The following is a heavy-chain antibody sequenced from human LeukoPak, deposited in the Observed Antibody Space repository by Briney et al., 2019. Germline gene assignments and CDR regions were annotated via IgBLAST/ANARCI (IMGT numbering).Heavy chain of an antibody. D-gene: IGHD1-1*01. Sequence: SQTLSLTCAISGDTVSSNSATWNWIRHSPSRGLEWLGRTYYRSKWYNDYAVSVRSRITINPDTSKNQFSLQLNSVTPEDTAVYYCARTTGTFDCWGQGTLVTVSS. V-gene: IGHV6-1*01. CDR1: GDTVSSNSAT. CDR3: ARTTGTFDC. CDR2: TYYRSKWYN. J-gene: IGHJ4*02.